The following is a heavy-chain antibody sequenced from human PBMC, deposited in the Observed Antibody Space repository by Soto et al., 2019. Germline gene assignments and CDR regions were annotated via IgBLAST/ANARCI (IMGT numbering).Heavy chain of an antibody. D-gene: IGHD1-7*01. J-gene: IGHJ6*02. CDR3: ASIPLLKLPGEYYYYGMDV. V-gene: IGHV4-61*01. CDR2: IYYSGST. Sequence: PSETLSLTCTVSGGSVSSGSYYWSWIRQPPGKGLEWIGYIYYSGSTNYNPSLKSRVTISVDTSKNQFSLKLSSVTAADTAVYYCASIPLLKLPGEYYYYGMDVWGQGTSVTVSS. CDR1: GGSVSSGSYY.